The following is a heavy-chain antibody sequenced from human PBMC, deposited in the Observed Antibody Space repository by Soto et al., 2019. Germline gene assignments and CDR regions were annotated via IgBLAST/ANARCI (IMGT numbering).Heavy chain of an antibody. Sequence: SETLSLTCTVSGHSLSSGGYYWSWIRQQPGKGLEWLAYIYFTGSTLYNPSLKSRLAMSLDTSKNQFSLKLASVTATDTAIYCCARDWGSSGWPNWGQGTLVTVSS. V-gene: IGHV4-31*03. CDR1: GHSLSSGGYY. CDR3: ARDWGSSGWPN. J-gene: IGHJ4*02. CDR2: IYFTGST. D-gene: IGHD3-16*01.